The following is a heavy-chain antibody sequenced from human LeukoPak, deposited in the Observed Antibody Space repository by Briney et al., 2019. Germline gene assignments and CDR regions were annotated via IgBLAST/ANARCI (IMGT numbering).Heavy chain of an antibody. J-gene: IGHJ4*02. CDR2: INTNTGNP. Sequence: ASVTVSCKTSAFTFTEYYIHWVRQAPGQGLEWMGWINTNTGNPTYAQGFTGRFVFSLDTSVSTAYLQISSLKAEDTAVYYCARDTGFSMVRGILFWGQGTLVTVSS. D-gene: IGHD3-10*01. CDR1: AFTFTEYY. V-gene: IGHV7-4-1*02. CDR3: ARDTGFSMVRGILF.